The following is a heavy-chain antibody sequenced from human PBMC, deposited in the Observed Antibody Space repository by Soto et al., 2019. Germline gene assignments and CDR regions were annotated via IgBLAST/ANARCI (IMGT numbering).Heavy chain of an antibody. CDR1: GYTFSSHA. J-gene: IGHJ3*02. CDR3: ARVLGDYVGGLDI. CDR2: INTDNGNT. Sequence: GASVKVSCKASGYTFSSHALHWVRQAPGQRLEWMGWINTDNGNTKYSQKFQGRVTITRDTSATTAYMELSSLRSEDTAVYYCARVLGDYVGGLDIWGQGKMVTVSS. D-gene: IGHD4-17*01. V-gene: IGHV1-3*04.